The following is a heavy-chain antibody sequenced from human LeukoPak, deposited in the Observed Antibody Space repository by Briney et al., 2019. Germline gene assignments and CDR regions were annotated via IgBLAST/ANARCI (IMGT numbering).Heavy chain of an antibody. CDR1: GGSFSGYY. CDR3: ASRSPLTMVRGGNSY. CDR2: INHSGST. V-gene: IGHV4-34*01. Sequence: SETLSLTCAVYGGSFSGYYWSWIRQPPGKGLEWIGEINHSGSTNYNPSLKSRVTISVDTSKNQFSLKLSSVTAADTAVYYWASRSPLTMVRGGNSYWGQGTLVTVSS. D-gene: IGHD3-10*01. J-gene: IGHJ4*02.